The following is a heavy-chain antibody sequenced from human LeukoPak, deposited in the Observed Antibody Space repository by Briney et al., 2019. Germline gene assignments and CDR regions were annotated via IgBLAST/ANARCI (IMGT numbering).Heavy chain of an antibody. D-gene: IGHD6-13*01. CDR3: ARAPRMAAAGTRFDY. CDR1: GGSISSSNW. V-gene: IGHV4-4*02. CDR2: IYHSGST. Sequence: SETLSLTCAVSGGSISSSNWWSWVRQPPGKGLEWIGEIYHSGSTNYNPSLKSRVTISVDKSKNQFSLKLSSVTAADTAVYYCARAPRMAAAGTRFDYWGQGTLVTVSS. J-gene: IGHJ4*02.